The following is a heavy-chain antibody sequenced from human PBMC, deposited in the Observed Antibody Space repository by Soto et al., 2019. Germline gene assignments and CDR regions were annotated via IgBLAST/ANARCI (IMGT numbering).Heavy chain of an antibody. CDR3: ARGLRGYEGPFDY. J-gene: IGHJ4*02. CDR1: GFTFSSYG. CDR2: IWYDGSNK. D-gene: IGHD1-1*01. V-gene: IGHV3-33*01. Sequence: QVQLVESGGGVVQPGRSLRLSCAASGFTFSSYGMHWVRQAPGKGLEWVAVIWYDGSNKYYADSVKGRFTISRDNSKNTLYLQMNSLRAEDTAVYYCARGLRGYEGPFDYWGQGTLVTVSS.